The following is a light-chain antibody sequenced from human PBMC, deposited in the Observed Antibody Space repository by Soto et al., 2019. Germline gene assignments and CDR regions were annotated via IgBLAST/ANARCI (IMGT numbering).Light chain of an antibody. Sequence: QSALTQPASVSGSPGQSITISCTGDSSDVGGYNYVSWYQQHPGKAPRLMVYEVNNRPSGVSDRFSGSKSGSTASLAISGLQAEDEADYYCSSYTSGTTPYVFGNGTKVTVL. CDR1: SSDVGGYNY. CDR3: SSYTSGTTPYV. J-gene: IGLJ1*01. CDR2: EVN. V-gene: IGLV2-14*01.